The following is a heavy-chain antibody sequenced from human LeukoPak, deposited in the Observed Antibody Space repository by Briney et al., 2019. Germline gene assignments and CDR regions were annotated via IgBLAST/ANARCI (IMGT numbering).Heavy chain of an antibody. CDR3: ARDEVVRGAGAFDI. D-gene: IGHD3-10*01. CDR2: IYHSGST. V-gene: IGHV4-4*02. CDR1: GGSISSSNW. J-gene: IGHJ3*02. Sequence: PSETLSLTCAVSGGSISSSNWWSWVRQPPGKGLEWIGEIYHSGSTNYNPSLKSRVTISVDKSKNQFSLKLSSVTAADTAVYYCARDEVVRGAGAFDIWGQGTMVTVSS.